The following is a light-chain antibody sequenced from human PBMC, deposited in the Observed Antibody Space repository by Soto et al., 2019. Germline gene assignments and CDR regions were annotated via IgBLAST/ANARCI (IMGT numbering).Light chain of an antibody. CDR3: QSYDSSLNVHYV. V-gene: IGLV1-40*01. CDR1: TSNIGAGYD. CDR2: DNS. J-gene: IGLJ1*01. Sequence: QSVLTQPPSVSGAPGQRVTISCTGSTSNIGAGYDVRWYQQLPGTAPKLLIYDNSNRPSGVPDRFSGSKSGTSASLAITGLQAEDEADYYCQSYDSSLNVHYVFGTGTKVTVL.